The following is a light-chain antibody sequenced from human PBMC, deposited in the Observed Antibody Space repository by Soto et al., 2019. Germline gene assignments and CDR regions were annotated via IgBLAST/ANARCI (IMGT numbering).Light chain of an antibody. CDR3: QQCNSFPIT. CDR2: AAS. V-gene: IGKV1-12*01. Sequence: DIQMTQSPSSVSASVGDRVTITCRASPGISNWSAWYQQKPGKAPQLLIYAASTLQSGVPSRFSGSGSGTDFTLTISSLQPEDFATYYCQQCNSFPITFGQGTRLEIK. J-gene: IGKJ5*01. CDR1: PGISNW.